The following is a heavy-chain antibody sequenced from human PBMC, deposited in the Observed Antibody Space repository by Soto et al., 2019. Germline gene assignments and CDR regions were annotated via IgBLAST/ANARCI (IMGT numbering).Heavy chain of an antibody. D-gene: IGHD3-3*01. CDR2: INPSGGST. V-gene: IGHV1-46*03. Sequence: QVQLVQSGAEVRKPGASVKVSCKASGYTFTGYYIHWVRQAPGQGLEWMGMINPSGGSTSYTQKFRGRVTVTRDTSTSTVYMELSNLRSEDTAVYYCARGSLGDSDFWSGYYHFDFWGQGTLVTVSS. J-gene: IGHJ4*02. CDR1: GYTFTGYY. CDR3: ARGSLGDSDFWSGYYHFDF.